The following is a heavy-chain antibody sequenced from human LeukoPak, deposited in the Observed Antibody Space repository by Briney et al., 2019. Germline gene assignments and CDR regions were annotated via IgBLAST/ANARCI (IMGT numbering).Heavy chain of an antibody. CDR2: ISGSGNTT. CDR3: AKGPAPYCSGGSCYSPHWYFDL. CDR1: QFTFSNYA. V-gene: IGHV3-23*01. Sequence: GGSLRLSCAASQFTFSNYAMSWVRQAPGKGLEWVSAISGSGNTTYFGDSVTGRFTIPRDNPKNTVYLQMNSLSAEDTAVYYCAKGPAPYCSGGSCYSPHWYFDLWGRGTLATVSS. D-gene: IGHD2-15*01. J-gene: IGHJ2*01.